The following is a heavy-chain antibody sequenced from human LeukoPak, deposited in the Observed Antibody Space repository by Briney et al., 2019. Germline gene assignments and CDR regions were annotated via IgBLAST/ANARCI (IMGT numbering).Heavy chain of an antibody. Sequence: SETLSLTCAVYGGSFSGYDWSWIRQPPGKGLEWIGEINHSGSTNYNPSLKSRVTISVDTSKNQFSLKLSSVTAADTAVYYCAKALALRYFDWPQTLGYYYYYYYMDVWGKGTTVTVSS. V-gene: IGHV4-34*01. CDR3: AKALALRYFDWPQTLGYYYYYYYMDV. CDR1: GGSFSGYD. D-gene: IGHD3-9*01. J-gene: IGHJ6*03. CDR2: INHSGST.